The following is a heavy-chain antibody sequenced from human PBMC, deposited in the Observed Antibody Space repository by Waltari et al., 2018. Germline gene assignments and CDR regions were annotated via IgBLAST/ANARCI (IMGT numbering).Heavy chain of an antibody. CDR3: ARGTGLLWFGELLSGHFDY. CDR1: VGSFSGYY. D-gene: IGHD3-10*01. J-gene: IGHJ4*02. CDR2: INHSGST. Sequence: QVQLQQWGAGLLKPSETLSLTCAVYVGSFSGYYWLWTRQPPGPGLEWIGEINHSGSTNYNPSLKSRVTISVDTSKNQFSLKLSSVTAADTAVYYCARGTGLLWFGELLSGHFDYWGQGTLVTVSS. V-gene: IGHV4-34*01.